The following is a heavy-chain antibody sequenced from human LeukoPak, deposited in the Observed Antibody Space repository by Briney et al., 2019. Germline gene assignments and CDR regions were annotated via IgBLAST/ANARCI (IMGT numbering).Heavy chain of an antibody. Sequence: SETLSLTCTVSGGSISSYYWSWIRQPPGKGLEWIGYIYYSGSTNYNPSLKSRVTISVDTSKNQFSLKPSSVTAADTAVYYCARAGYSSSWYGHDAFDIWGQGTMVTVSS. J-gene: IGHJ3*02. CDR1: GGSISSYY. CDR3: ARAGYSSSWYGHDAFDI. D-gene: IGHD6-13*01. V-gene: IGHV4-59*01. CDR2: IYYSGST.